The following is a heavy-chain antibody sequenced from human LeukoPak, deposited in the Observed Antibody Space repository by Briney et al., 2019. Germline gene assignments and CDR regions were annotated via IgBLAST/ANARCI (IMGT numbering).Heavy chain of an antibody. CDR3: AKAGGSYGSDYFDC. V-gene: IGHV3-7*03. CDR2: IKEDGSEK. J-gene: IGHJ4*02. D-gene: IGHD1-26*01. Sequence: GGSLRLSCAASGLNFSSRWMNWVRQAPGQGLEWVASIKEDGSEKHYVDSVKGRFTISRDNGKNSLYLQMNSLRAEDTALYYCAKAGGSYGSDYFDCWGQGTLVTVSS. CDR1: GLNFSSRW.